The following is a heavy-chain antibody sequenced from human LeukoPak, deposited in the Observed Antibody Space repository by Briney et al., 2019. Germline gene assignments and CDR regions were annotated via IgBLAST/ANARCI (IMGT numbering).Heavy chain of an antibody. V-gene: IGHV1-69*05. Sequence: SVKVPCKASGGTFSSYAISWVRQAPGQGLEWMGRIIPIFGTANYAQKFQGRVTITTDESTSTAYMELSSLRSEDTAVYYCARGAYYYDSSGYPRFDYWGQGTLVTVSS. CDR2: IIPIFGTA. J-gene: IGHJ4*02. CDR1: GGTFSSYA. D-gene: IGHD3-22*01. CDR3: ARGAYYYDSSGYPRFDY.